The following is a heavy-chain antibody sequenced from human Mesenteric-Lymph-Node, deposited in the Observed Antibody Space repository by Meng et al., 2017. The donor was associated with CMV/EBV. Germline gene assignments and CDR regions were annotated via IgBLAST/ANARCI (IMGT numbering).Heavy chain of an antibody. D-gene: IGHD1-14*01. CDR1: TASFSANY. CDR3: AGAPPVAAPGSYFDS. J-gene: IGHJ4*02. CDR2: VTPSGTA. Sequence: SETLSLTCAVYTASFSANYWGWIRQSPGKELEWIGEVTPSGTATYNPSLESRVTISRDISKNQFSLRLTSVTVEDTAVYYCAGAPPVAAPGSYFDSWGQGAQVTVSS. V-gene: IGHV4-34*01.